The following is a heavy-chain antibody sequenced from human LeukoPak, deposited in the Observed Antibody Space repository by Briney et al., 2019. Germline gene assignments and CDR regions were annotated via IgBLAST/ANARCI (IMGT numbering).Heavy chain of an antibody. Sequence: VASVKVSCKASGYTFTGYYMHWVRQAPGQGLEWMGWINPNSGGTNYAQKFQGRVTMTRDTSTSTVYMELSSLRSEDTAVYYCARDHRGSVLAAMGRSYYYYMDVWGKGTTVTISS. CDR2: INPNSGGT. CDR1: GYTFTGYY. V-gene: IGHV1-2*02. J-gene: IGHJ6*03. CDR3: ARDHRGSVLAAMGRSYYYYMDV. D-gene: IGHD2-2*01.